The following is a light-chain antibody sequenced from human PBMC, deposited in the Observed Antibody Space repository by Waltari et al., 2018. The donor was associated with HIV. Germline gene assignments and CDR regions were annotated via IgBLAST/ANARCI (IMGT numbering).Light chain of an antibody. CDR2: GAS. V-gene: IGKV3-15*01. CDR1: QSVSIN. Sequence: EIVMTQSPATLSVSPGERATLSCRASQSVSINLAWYQQKPGQAPRLLIYGASTMATGIPARFSGSGSGTEFTLTISSLQSEDFAVYYCQQYNNWPSWTFGQGTKVEIK. J-gene: IGKJ1*01. CDR3: QQYNNWPSWT.